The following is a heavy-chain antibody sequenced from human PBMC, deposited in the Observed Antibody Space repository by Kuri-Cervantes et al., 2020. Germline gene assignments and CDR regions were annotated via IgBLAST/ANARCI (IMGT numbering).Heavy chain of an antibody. D-gene: IGHD3-10*01. Sequence: ESLKISCTVSGGSFTSDYWSWIRQSAGKGLQWIGYIFYSGSTIYNPSLKSRLTISVDTSKYQFSLRLTSVTAADTSVYYRARTEYNWFDPWGQGTKVTVSS. CDR1: GGSFTSDY. CDR2: IFYSGST. V-gene: IGHV4-59*01. J-gene: IGHJ5*01. CDR3: ARTEYNWFDP.